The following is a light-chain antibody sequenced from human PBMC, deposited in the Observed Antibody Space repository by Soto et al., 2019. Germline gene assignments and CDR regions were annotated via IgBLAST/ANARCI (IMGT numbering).Light chain of an antibody. J-gene: IGLJ2*01. V-gene: IGLV2-14*01. CDR1: SSDVGDYNY. Sequence: QSVLTQPASVTGSPGQSITISCTGTSSDVGDYNYVSWYQQHPGKAPKLMIYDVSNRPSGLSTRFSGSKSGNTASLPISGLQAEDDADYYCSSYTSSSTLVVFGGGTKLTVL. CDR2: DVS. CDR3: SSYTSSSTLVV.